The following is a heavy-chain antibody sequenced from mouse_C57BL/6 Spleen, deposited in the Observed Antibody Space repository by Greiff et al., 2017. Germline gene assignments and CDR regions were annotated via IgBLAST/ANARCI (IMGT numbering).Heavy chain of an antibody. V-gene: IGHV1-64*01. J-gene: IGHJ4*01. CDR3: ARSSNFYAMDY. CDR1: GYTFTSYW. D-gene: IGHD2-5*01. Sequence: VKLQQPGAELVKPGASVKLSCKASGYTFTSYWMHWVKQRPGQGLEWIGMIHPNSGSTNYNEKFKSKATLTVDKSSSTAYMQLSSLTSEDSAVYYCARSSNFYAMDYWGQGTSVTVSS. CDR2: IHPNSGST.